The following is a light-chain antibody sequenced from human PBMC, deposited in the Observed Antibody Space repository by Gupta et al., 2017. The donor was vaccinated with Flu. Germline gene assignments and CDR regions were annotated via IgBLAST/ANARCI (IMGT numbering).Light chain of an antibody. CDR1: ISSGGSNN. CDR3: GTWDGSLFTWV. V-gene: IGLV1-51*01. CDR2: DNS. Sequence: QSVLTQPRSVSAAPGHKVPITCPGSISSGGSNNVSWYQQLPGTAPQALIYDNSRRPSGISDRFSGSKSGTSATLGITGLQTGDEADYYCGTWDGSLFTWVFGGGTKLTVL. J-gene: IGLJ3*02.